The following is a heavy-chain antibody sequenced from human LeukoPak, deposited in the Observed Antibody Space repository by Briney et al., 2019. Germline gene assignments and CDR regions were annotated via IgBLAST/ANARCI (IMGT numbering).Heavy chain of an antibody. J-gene: IGHJ5*02. V-gene: IGHV1-69*13. D-gene: IGHD3-22*01. CDR2: IIPIFGTA. CDR1: GGTFSSYA. CDR3: ARDCPAYYYDSSGYSPWFDP. Sequence: GASVNVSYKASGGTFSSYAISWVRQAPGQGLEWMGGIIPIFGTANYAQKFQGRVTITADESTSTAYMELSSLRSEDTAVYYCARDCPAYYYDSSGYSPWFDPWGQGTLVTVSS.